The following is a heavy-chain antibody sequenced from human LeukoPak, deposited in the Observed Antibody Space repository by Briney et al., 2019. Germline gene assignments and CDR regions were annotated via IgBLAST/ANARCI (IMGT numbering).Heavy chain of an antibody. D-gene: IGHD3-16*01. CDR1: GFTFSSYW. V-gene: IGHV3-74*01. CDR3: ARDLGPCPDY. Sequence: GGSLRLSCAASGFTFSSYWMNWVRQAPGKGLVWVSRINTDGSTTTYADSVKGRFTISRDNAKNTLYLQMDSLRAEDRAVYYCARDLGPCPDYWGRGTLFTVSS. J-gene: IGHJ4*02. CDR2: INTDGSTT.